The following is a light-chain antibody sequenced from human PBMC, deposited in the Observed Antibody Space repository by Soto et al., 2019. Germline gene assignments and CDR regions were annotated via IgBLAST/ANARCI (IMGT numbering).Light chain of an antibody. CDR3: SSSTSNSTLV. Sequence: QSALTQPASVSGSPGQSITVSCTGTSSDVGGYNYVSWYQQHPGKAPKLIIYEVTNRPSGVSNRFSGSKSGNTASLTVSGLQAEDEADYYCSSSTSNSTLVFGGGTKLTVL. J-gene: IGLJ3*02. CDR1: SSDVGGYNY. CDR2: EVT. V-gene: IGLV2-14*01.